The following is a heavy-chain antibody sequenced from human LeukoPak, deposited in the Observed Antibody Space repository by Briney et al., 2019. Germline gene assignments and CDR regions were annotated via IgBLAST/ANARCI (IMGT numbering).Heavy chain of an antibody. D-gene: IGHD4-17*01. CDR3: ARDSTTVTTSEDDYYYGMDV. CDR1: GFTVNSNY. V-gene: IGHV3-53*04. J-gene: IGHJ6*02. Sequence: QPGGSLRLSCAASGFTVNSNYMSWVRQAPGKGLEWVSVIYSGGSTYYADSVKGRFTISRHNSKNTLYLQMNSLRAEDTAVYYCARDSTTVTTSEDDYYYGMDVWGQGTTVTVSS. CDR2: IYSGGST.